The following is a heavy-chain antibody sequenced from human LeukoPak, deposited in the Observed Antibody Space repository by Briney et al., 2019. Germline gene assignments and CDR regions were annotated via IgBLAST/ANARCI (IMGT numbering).Heavy chain of an antibody. CDR1: GYSISSDYF. J-gene: IGHJ4*02. CDR3: VRDVGQLRSDY. D-gene: IGHD2-2*01. Sequence: SETLSLTCVVSGYSISSDYFWGWIRQPPGKGLVCIGTISHSGTTFYKPSLKTRVTISLDTSKNQFSLKLNSVTAADTAVYYCVRDVGQLRSDYWGQGTLVTVSS. CDR2: ISHSGTT. V-gene: IGHV4-38-2*02.